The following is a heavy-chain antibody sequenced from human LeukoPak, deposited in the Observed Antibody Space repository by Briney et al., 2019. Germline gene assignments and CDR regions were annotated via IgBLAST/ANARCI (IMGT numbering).Heavy chain of an antibody. CDR2: ISSSGSYI. V-gene: IGHV3-21*01. CDR3: ASVLRYFDWLFFDY. CDR1: GFTFSSYS. Sequence: GGSLRLSCAASGFTFSSYSMNWVRQAPGKGLEWVSSISSSGSYIYYADSVKGRFTISRDNAKNSLYLQMNSLRAEDTAVYYCASVLRYFDWLFFDYWGQGTLVTVSS. D-gene: IGHD3-9*01. J-gene: IGHJ4*02.